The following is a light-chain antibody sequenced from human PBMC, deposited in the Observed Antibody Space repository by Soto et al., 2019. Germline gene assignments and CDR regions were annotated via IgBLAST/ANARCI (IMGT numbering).Light chain of an antibody. CDR1: SSDVGGYNY. Sequence: QSALTQPASVSGSPGQSITISCTGTSSDVGGYNYVSWYQQHPGKAPKLMIYEVSNRPSGVSNRFSGSKSGNTASLTISGIQAEDEADYSCSSYTSSSTPRVFGGGTQLPVL. CDR3: SSYTSSSTPRV. V-gene: IGLV2-14*01. CDR2: EVS. J-gene: IGLJ3*02.